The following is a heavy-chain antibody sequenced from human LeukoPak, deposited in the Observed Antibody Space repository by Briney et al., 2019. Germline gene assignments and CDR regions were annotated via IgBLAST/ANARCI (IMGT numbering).Heavy chain of an antibody. V-gene: IGHV4-34*01. J-gene: IGHJ6*02. Sequence: SETLSLTCAVYGGSFSGYYWSWIRQPPGKGLEWIGEINHSGSTNYNPSLKSRVTISVDTSKNQFSLKLSSVTAADTAVYYCARFNTRGYGSSTSCDYYYYYGMDVWGQGTTVTVSS. D-gene: IGHD2-2*01. CDR3: ARFNTRGYGSSTSCDYYYYYGMDV. CDR2: INHSGST. CDR1: GGSFSGYY.